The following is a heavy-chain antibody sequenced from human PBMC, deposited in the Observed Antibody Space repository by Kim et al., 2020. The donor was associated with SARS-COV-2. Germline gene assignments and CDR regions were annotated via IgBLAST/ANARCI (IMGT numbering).Heavy chain of an antibody. CDR1: GFTFSDYY. CDR2: VSSSTSFT. CDR3: ARSGPRGPYYFDY. Sequence: GGSLRLSCAASGFTFSDYYMSWVRQAPGKGLEWVSYVSSSTSFTNYADSVKGRFTISRDNAKNSLYLQMNSLRAEDTAVYYCARSGPRGPYYFDYWGQGTLVTVSS. V-gene: IGHV3-11*06. J-gene: IGHJ4*02. D-gene: IGHD3-16*01.